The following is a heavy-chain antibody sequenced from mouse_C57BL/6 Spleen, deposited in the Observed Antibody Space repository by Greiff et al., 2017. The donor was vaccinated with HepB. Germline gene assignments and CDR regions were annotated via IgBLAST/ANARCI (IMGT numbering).Heavy chain of an antibody. D-gene: IGHD1-1*01. CDR1: GFNIKNNY. J-gene: IGHJ4*01. V-gene: IGHV14-3*01. CDR2: IDPANGNT. Sequence: EVQLQQSVAELVRPGASVKLSCTASGFNIKNNYMHWVKQRPEQGLEWIGRIDPANGNTKYAPKFQGKATITADTSSNTAYLQLSSLTSEDTAIYYYAFITTVVDYYAMDYWGQGTSVTVSS. CDR3: AFITTVVDYYAMDY.